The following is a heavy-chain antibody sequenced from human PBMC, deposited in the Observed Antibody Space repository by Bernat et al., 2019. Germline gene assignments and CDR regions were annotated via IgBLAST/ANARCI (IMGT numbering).Heavy chain of an antibody. CDR2: IWYDGSIK. J-gene: IGHJ6*02. CDR3: AREEIAVAGRYYGMDV. Sequence: QVQLVESGGGVVQPGRSLRLSCAASGFTFSSYGMHWVRQAPGKGLEWVAVIWYDGSIKYYADSVKGRFTISRDNSKNTLYLQMNSLRAEDTAVYYCAREEIAVAGRYYGMDVWGQGTTVTVSS. V-gene: IGHV3-33*01. D-gene: IGHD6-19*01. CDR1: GFTFSSYG.